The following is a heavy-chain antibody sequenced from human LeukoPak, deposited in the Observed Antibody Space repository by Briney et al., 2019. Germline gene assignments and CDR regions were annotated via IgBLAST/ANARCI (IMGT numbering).Heavy chain of an antibody. CDR3: ARHRSSTSCYRGCAFDI. CDR2: IYYSGST. CDR1: GGSISSSSYY. D-gene: IGHD2-2*02. J-gene: IGHJ3*02. Sequence: SETLSLTCTVSGGSISSSSYYWGWIRQPPGKGLEWIGSIYYSGSTYYNPSLKSRVTISVDTSKNQFSLKLSSVTAADTAVYYCARHRSSTSCYRGCAFDIWGQGTMVTVSS. V-gene: IGHV4-39*01.